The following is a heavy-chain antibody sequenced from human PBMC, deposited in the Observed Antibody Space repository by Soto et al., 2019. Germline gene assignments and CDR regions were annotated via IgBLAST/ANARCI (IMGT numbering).Heavy chain of an antibody. D-gene: IGHD3-16*01. Sequence: QVQLVQSGAEVKKPGASVKVSCKASGYTFTSYDINWVRQATGQGLEYLGWMNPNSGNTGYVQKFQGRVTMTRNTSISTAYMELSSLRSEDTGGYYCSRGVKDGGLSRWFDPWGQGTLVTVSS. CDR1: GYTFTSYD. V-gene: IGHV1-8*01. CDR3: SRGVKDGGLSRWFDP. J-gene: IGHJ5*02. CDR2: MNPNSGNT.